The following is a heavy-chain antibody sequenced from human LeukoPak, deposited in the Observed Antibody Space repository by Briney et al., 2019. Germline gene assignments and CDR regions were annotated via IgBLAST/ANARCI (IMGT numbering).Heavy chain of an antibody. CDR3: AKDGVVPAALGIFDY. V-gene: IGHV3-23*01. Sequence: GGSLRLSCAASGFTFSSYAMSWVRQAPGKGLEWVPAISGSGGSTYYADSVKGRFTISRDNSKNTLYLQMNSLRAEDTAVYYCAKDGVVPAALGIFDYWGQGTLVTVSS. J-gene: IGHJ4*02. CDR1: GFTFSSYA. D-gene: IGHD2-2*01. CDR2: ISGSGGST.